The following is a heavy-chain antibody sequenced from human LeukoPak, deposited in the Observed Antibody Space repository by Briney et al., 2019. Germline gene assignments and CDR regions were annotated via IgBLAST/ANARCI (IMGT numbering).Heavy chain of an antibody. D-gene: IGHD6-19*01. Sequence: SETLSLTCAVSGGSISSYYWSWIRQPPGKGLEWIGDIYYSGSTDYNPSLKSRVTISVDTSKNQFSLKLSSVTAADTAVYYCARLRVAVAGFDYWGQGTLVTVSS. J-gene: IGHJ4*02. V-gene: IGHV4-59*01. CDR3: ARLRVAVAGFDY. CDR1: GGSISSYY. CDR2: IYYSGST.